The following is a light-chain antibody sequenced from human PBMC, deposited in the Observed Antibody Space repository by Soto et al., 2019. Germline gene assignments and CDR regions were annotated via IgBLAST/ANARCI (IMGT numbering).Light chain of an antibody. J-gene: IGLJ1*01. CDR3: SSFTSSSTSYV. V-gene: IGLV2-14*01. CDR1: SSDIGGYNY. CDR2: EVS. Sequence: QSVLTQPASVSGSPGQSITISCTGTSSDIGGYNYVSWYQQHPGKAPKLMIYEVSNRPSGVYNRFSGSKSGNTASLTIPGLQAEDEAYYYCSSFTSSSTSYVFGTGTKVTVL.